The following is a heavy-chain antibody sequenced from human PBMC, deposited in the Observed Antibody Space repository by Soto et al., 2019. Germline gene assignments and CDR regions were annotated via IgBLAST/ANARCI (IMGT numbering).Heavy chain of an antibody. D-gene: IGHD3-22*01. CDR3: TRHYYDSSGYY. CDR1: GFTFSGSA. J-gene: IGHJ4*02. Sequence: EVQLVESGGGLVQPGGSLKLSCAASGFTFSGSAMHWVRQASGKGLEWVGRIRSKANSYATAYAASVKGRFTISRDDSKNTAYLQMNSLKTEATAVYYCTRHYYDSSGYYWGQGTLVTVSS. V-gene: IGHV3-73*02. CDR2: IRSKANSYAT.